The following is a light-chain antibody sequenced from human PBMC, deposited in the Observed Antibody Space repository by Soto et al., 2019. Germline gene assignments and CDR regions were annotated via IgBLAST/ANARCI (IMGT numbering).Light chain of an antibody. V-gene: IGLV1-47*01. CDR2: AND. CDR1: TSNIGSKF. Sequence: QAVVTQPPSASGTPGQRVTISCSGSTSNIGSKFVYWYQQNPGTAPKLLIYANDQRPSGVPDRFSGSKPGTSAPLAISGLRSEDEADYYCVAWDGTLSAGVFGGGTKVTVL. CDR3: VAWDGTLSAGV. J-gene: IGLJ3*02.